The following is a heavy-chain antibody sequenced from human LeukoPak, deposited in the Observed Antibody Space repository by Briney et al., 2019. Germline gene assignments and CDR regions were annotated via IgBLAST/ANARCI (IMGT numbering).Heavy chain of an antibody. J-gene: IGHJ4*02. V-gene: IGHV3-23*01. D-gene: IGHD3-22*01. Sequence: PGGSLRLSCAASGFTFSSYAMSWVRQAPGKGLEWVSAISGSGGSKYYADSVKGRFTISRDNSKNTLYLQMNSLRAEDTAVYYCAKGDQIVVANDYWGQGTLVTVSS. CDR3: AKGDQIVVANDY. CDR2: ISGSGGSK. CDR1: GFTFSSYA.